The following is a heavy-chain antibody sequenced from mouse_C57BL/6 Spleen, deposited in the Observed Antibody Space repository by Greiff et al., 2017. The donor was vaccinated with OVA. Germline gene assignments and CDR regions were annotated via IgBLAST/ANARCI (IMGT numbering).Heavy chain of an antibody. Sequence: QVQLQQSGAELARPGASVKLSCKASGYTFTSYGISWVKQRPGQGLEWIGEIYPRSGNTYYNEKIKGKATLTAAKSSSTPYMELRSLTSEDSAVYFCANYCGRTFDYALAYWGQGTSVTVSS. D-gene: IGHD1-1*01. CDR1: GYTFTSYG. CDR3: ANYCGRTFDYALAY. CDR2: IYPRSGNT. J-gene: IGHJ4*01. V-gene: IGHV1-81*01.